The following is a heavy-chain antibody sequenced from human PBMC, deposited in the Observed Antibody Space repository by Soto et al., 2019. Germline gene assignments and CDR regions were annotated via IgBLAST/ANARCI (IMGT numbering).Heavy chain of an antibody. D-gene: IGHD1-7*01. V-gene: IGHV3-48*01. Sequence: EVQLVESGGGLVQPGGSLRLSCAASGFTFSSYSMNWVRQAPGKGLEWVSYISSSSSTIYYADSVKGRFTISRDNAKNSLYLQMNSLRAEDTAVHYCARETTRLYDYWGQGTLVTVSS. CDR3: ARETTRLYDY. J-gene: IGHJ4*02. CDR1: GFTFSSYS. CDR2: ISSSSSTI.